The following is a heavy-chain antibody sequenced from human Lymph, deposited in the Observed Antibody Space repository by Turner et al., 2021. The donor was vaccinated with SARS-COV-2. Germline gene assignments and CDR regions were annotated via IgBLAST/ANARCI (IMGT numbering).Heavy chain of an antibody. D-gene: IGHD5-12*01. CDR2: IIGSGGST. V-gene: IGHV3-23*01. CDR3: AKGVAGGWLQPNSFDY. CDR1: AFTCSSYG. J-gene: IGHJ4*02. Sequence: EVQLLESGGGLVQPGGSLIPSCAASAFTCSSYGMSWGRQAPGKGLEWVSAIIGSGGSTYYADSVKGRFTIYRDNSNNTLYLQMNSLRAEDTAVYYCAKGVAGGWLQPNSFDYWGQGTLVTVSS.